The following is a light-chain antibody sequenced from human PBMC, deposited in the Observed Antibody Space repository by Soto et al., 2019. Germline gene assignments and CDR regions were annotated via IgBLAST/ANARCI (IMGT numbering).Light chain of an antibody. CDR2: GNS. CDR3: QSYDSSLSGVV. CDR1: TSNIGADYD. Sequence: QSVLTQPPSVSGAPGQRVTISCAGSTSNIGADYDVHWYQQLPGTAPKLLIYGNSNRPSGVPDRFSGSKSGTSAFLAITGLQAEDEADYYCQSYDSSLSGVVFGGGTKVTVL. J-gene: IGLJ2*01. V-gene: IGLV1-40*01.